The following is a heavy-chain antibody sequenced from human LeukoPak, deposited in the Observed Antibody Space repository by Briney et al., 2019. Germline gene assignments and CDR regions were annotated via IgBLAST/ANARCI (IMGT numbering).Heavy chain of an antibody. V-gene: IGHV4-39*07. Sequence: PSETLSLTCTVSGGSISSSSYYWGWIRQPPGKGLEWIGSIYHSGSTYYNPSLKSRVTISVDTSKNQFSLKLSSVTAADTAVYYCAGGIYSGYDSEAFDIWGQGTMVTVSS. D-gene: IGHD5-12*01. CDR3: AGGIYSGYDSEAFDI. CDR2: IYHSGST. CDR1: GGSISSSSYY. J-gene: IGHJ3*02.